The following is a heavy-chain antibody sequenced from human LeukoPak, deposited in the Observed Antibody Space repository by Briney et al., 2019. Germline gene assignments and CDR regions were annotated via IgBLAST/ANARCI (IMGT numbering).Heavy chain of an antibody. CDR3: ARDFHGPFDY. CDR2: VSLDGTNK. J-gene: IGHJ4*02. CDR1: GFTLETYP. V-gene: IGHV3-30-3*01. Sequence: GGSLRLSCAASGFTLETYPMHWVRQAPDKGLEWVALVSLDGTNKHYAGSVKGRFTVSRDNSKNTLYLEMNSLTTEDTAVYYCARDFHGPFDYWGQGTLVTVSS.